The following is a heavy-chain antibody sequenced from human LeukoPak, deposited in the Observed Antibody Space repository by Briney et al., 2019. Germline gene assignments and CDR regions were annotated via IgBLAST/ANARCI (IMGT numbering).Heavy chain of an antibody. V-gene: IGHV4-38-2*01. D-gene: IGHD4-11*01. CDR3: ARLQNYYYYYMDV. CDR1: GYSISSGYY. CDR2: IYHSGST. J-gene: IGHJ6*03. Sequence: SETLSLTCAVSGYSISSGYYWGWIRQPPGKGLEWIGSIYHSGSTYYNPSLESRVTMSVDTSKNQFSLKLSSVTAADTAVYYCARLQNYYYYYMDVWGKGTTVTVSS.